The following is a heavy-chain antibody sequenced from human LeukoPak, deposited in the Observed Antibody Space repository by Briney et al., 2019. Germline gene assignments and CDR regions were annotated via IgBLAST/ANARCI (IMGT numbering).Heavy chain of an antibody. CDR2: ISGSGGST. CDR1: GFTVSSNY. J-gene: IGHJ4*02. Sequence: GGSLRLSCKVSGFTVSSNYWSWVRQAPGKGLEWVSAISGSGGSTYYADSVKGRFTISRDNSKNTLYLQMNSLRAEDTAVYYCAKDLGWSAVAGCWGQGTLVTVSS. V-gene: IGHV3-23*01. D-gene: IGHD6-19*01. CDR3: AKDLGWSAVAGC.